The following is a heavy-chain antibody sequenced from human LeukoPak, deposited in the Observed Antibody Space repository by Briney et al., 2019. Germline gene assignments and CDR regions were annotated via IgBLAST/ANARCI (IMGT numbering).Heavy chain of an antibody. CDR2: IYYSGST. Sequence: SETLSLTCTVSGGSISSYYWSWIRQPPGKGLEWIGYIYYSGSTNYNPSLKSRVTISVDTSKNQFPLKLSSVTAADTAVYYCARRAQGTSAYFDYWGQGTLVTVSS. V-gene: IGHV4-59*08. J-gene: IGHJ4*02. D-gene: IGHD1-1*01. CDR3: ARRAQGTSAYFDY. CDR1: GGSISSYY.